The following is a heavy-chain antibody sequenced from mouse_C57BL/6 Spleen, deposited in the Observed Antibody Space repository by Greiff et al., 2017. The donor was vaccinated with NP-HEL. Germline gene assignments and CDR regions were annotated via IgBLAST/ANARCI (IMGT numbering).Heavy chain of an antibody. Sequence: VKLVESGPGLVAPSQSLSITCTVSGFSLTSYAISWVRQPPGKGLEWLGVIWTGGGTNYNSALKSRLSISKDNSKSQVFLKMNSLQTDDTARYYCARRDGYYPYWYFDVWGTGTTVTVSS. CDR3: ARRDGYYPYWYFDV. D-gene: IGHD2-3*01. CDR2: IWTGGGT. V-gene: IGHV2-9-1*01. CDR1: GFSLTSYA. J-gene: IGHJ1*03.